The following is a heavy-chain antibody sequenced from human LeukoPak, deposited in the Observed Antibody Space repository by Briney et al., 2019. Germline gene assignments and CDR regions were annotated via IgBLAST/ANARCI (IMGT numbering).Heavy chain of an antibody. CDR3: ARVYSPDFWSGFSYYYYYMDV. CDR2: IYYSGST. J-gene: IGHJ6*03. D-gene: IGHD3-3*01. CDR1: GGSISSYY. V-gene: IGHV4-59*01. Sequence: SETLSLTCTVSGGSISSYYWSWIRQPPGKGLEWIGYIYYSGSTNYNPSLKSRVTISVDTSKNQFSLKLSSVTAADTAVYYCARVYSPDFWSGFSYYYYYMDVWGKGTTVTVSS.